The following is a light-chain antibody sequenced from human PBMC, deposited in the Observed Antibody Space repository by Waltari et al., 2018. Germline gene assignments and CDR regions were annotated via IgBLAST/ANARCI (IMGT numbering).Light chain of an antibody. CDR2: KAS. CDR3: QQYETYSPLT. J-gene: IGKJ4*01. CDR1: QSISRW. Sequence: DIELTHSPTTLPASVGDRVNFSRRASQSISRWFAWYQQQPGKAPKLRIYKASCLGRCVPSMFSGSGSGAGVAVTITNLRPDDFATYYCQQYETYSPLTFGGGTKVEI. V-gene: IGKV1-5*03.